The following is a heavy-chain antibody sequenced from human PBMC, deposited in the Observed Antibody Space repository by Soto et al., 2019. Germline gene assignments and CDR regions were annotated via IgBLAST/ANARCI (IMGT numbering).Heavy chain of an antibody. CDR2: ISGSGGST. J-gene: IGHJ4*02. D-gene: IGHD6-13*01. CDR1: GFTFSSYA. V-gene: IGHV3-23*01. Sequence: GGSLRLSCAASGFTFSSYAMSWVRQAPGKGLEWVSAISGSGGSTYYADSVKGRFTISRDNSKNTLYLQMNSLRAEDTAVYYCAKDETGSQLVPIMRGYYFDYWGQGTLVTVSS. CDR3: AKDETGSQLVPIMRGYYFDY.